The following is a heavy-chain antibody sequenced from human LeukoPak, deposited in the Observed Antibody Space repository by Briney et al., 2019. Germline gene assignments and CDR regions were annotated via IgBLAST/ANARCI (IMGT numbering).Heavy chain of an antibody. CDR2: IYYSGTT. D-gene: IGHD3-10*01. CDR1: GVSISNYY. J-gene: IGHJ4*02. Sequence: PSETLSLTCAVSGVSISNYYWSWIRQPPGKGLEWIGYIYYSGTTNYNPSLKSRVTMSVDTSTNQFSLKLSSVTAADTAMYYCATVHSDYNLENWGQGTLVTVSS. CDR3: ATVHSDYNLEN. V-gene: IGHV4-59*01.